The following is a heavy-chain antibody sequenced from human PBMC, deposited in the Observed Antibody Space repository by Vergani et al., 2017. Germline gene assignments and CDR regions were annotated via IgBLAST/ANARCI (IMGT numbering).Heavy chain of an antibody. V-gene: IGHV3-11*01. CDR3: ARHRPTAIQRGAFDV. CDR1: GFTFSDYY. Sequence: QVQLVESGGGLVKPGGSLRLSCAASGFTFSDYYMSWIRQAPGKGLEWVSYITSSGSTIYYADSVKGRFTIPRDNAKNSMYLQMNSLRAEDTAVYYSARHRPTAIQRGAFDVWGQGTMVTVSS. J-gene: IGHJ3*01. CDR2: ITSSGSTI. D-gene: IGHD2-2*01.